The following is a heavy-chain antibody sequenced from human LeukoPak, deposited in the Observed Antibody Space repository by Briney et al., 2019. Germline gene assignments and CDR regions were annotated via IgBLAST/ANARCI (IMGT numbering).Heavy chain of an antibody. D-gene: IGHD6-6*01. CDR3: ARGDLVRHYYYMDV. J-gene: IGHJ6*03. V-gene: IGHV1-2*02. Sequence: ASVKVSCKASGYTFTGYYVHWVRQAPGQGLEWIGWINPNSGDTNYAQKFQGRVTMTRDTSISTAYMELGGLRSDDTAVYYCARGDLVRHYYYMDVWGKGTTVTVSS. CDR2: INPNSGDT. CDR1: GYTFTGYY.